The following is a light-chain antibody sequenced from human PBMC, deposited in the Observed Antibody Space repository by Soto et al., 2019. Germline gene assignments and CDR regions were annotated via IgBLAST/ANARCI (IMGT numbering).Light chain of an antibody. Sequence: EIVLTQSPATLSLSPGERATLSCRASQSVSRYLAWYQQKPGQAPRLLIYDASNRATGIPARFSGSGSGTDFTLTISSLEPEDFAVYYCQQYGSSPKTFGQGTKVEI. CDR1: QSVSRY. J-gene: IGKJ1*01. CDR2: DAS. CDR3: QQYGSSPKT. V-gene: IGKV3-11*01.